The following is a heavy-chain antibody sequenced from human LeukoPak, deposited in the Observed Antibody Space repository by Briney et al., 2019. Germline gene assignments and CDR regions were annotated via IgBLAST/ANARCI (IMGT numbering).Heavy chain of an antibody. D-gene: IGHD2-21*01. V-gene: IGHV4-34*01. CDR3: ARAGGESIDY. J-gene: IGHJ4*02. Sequence: SETLSLTCAVYGGSFSGYYWSWIRQPPGKGLEWIGEINHSGSTNYNPSLKSRVTMSVDTSKNQFSLKLSSVTAADTAVYYCARAGGESIDYWGQGTLVTVSS. CDR2: INHSGST. CDR1: GGSFSGYY.